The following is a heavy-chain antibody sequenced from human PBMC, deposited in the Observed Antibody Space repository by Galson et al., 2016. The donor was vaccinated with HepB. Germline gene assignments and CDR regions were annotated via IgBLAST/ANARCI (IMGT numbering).Heavy chain of an antibody. Sequence: SLRLSCAASGLRFSSYGMHWVRQAPGKGLEWVAVISHDGRKKYYGDSVQGRFTISRDNSKNTLYLQMNSLRAEDTAVYYCARAVGYRSDWYGWLDPWGQGTLVTVSS. CDR1: GLRFSSYG. J-gene: IGHJ5*02. CDR2: ISHDGRKK. D-gene: IGHD6-13*01. V-gene: IGHV3-30*03. CDR3: ARAVGYRSDWYGWLDP.